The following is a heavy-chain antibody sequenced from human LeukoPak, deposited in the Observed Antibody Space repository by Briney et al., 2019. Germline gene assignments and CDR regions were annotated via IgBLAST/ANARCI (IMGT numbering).Heavy chain of an antibody. Sequence: GGSLRLSCAASGFTFSSYAMSWVRQAPGKGLEWVANIKQDGSEKYYVDSVKGRFTISRDNAKNSLYLQMNSLRAEDTAVYYCARAPLRFLEWFTFDYWGQGTLVTVSS. CDR1: GFTFSSYA. CDR3: ARAPLRFLEWFTFDY. CDR2: IKQDGSEK. D-gene: IGHD3-3*01. V-gene: IGHV3-7*04. J-gene: IGHJ4*02.